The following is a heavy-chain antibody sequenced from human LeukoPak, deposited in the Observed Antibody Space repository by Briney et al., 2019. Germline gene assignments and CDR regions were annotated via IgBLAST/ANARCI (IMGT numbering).Heavy chain of an antibody. D-gene: IGHD4-23*01. V-gene: IGHV4-59*01. CDR1: GGSISSYY. CDR3: ARERTVVTEYWYFDL. J-gene: IGHJ2*01. Sequence: PSETLSLTCTVSGGSISSYYWSWLRQPPGKGLEWIGYIYYSGSTNYNPSLKRRVPISVDTSKNQFSLKLSSVTAADTAVYYCARERTVVTEYWYFDLWGRGTLVTVSS. CDR2: IYYSGST.